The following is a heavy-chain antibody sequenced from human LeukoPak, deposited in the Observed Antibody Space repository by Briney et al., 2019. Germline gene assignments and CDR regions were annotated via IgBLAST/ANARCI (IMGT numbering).Heavy chain of an antibody. CDR1: GFTFSSYG. CDR2: ISYDGPNK. Sequence: GGSLRLSCAASGFTFSSYGMHWVRQAPGKGLEWVAVISYDGPNKYYADSVKGRFTISRDNSKNTLYLQMNSLRAEDTAVYYCARASSGSRGFDYWGQGTLVTVSS. J-gene: IGHJ4*02. CDR3: ARASSGSRGFDY. D-gene: IGHD1-26*01. V-gene: IGHV3-30*03.